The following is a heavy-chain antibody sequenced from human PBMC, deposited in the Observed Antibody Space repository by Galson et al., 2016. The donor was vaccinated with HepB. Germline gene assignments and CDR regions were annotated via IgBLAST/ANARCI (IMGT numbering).Heavy chain of an antibody. D-gene: IGHD3-3*01. Sequence: QRPGKGLEWIGYIYFSGSTYFSPSLRSRVAITKDTSKNQFSLSLTSVTAADTAVYYCTRQFDYDFWGGYSGNFDYWGRGTLVTVSS. CDR3: TRQFDYDFWGGYSGNFDY. J-gene: IGHJ4*02. V-gene: IGHV4-31*02. CDR2: IYFSGST.